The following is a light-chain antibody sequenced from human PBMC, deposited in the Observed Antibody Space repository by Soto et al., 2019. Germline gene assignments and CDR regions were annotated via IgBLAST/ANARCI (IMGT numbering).Light chain of an antibody. V-gene: IGKV1-39*01. CDR2: AVS. J-gene: IGKJ1*01. CDR3: QHSYGTPRT. CDR1: QSISTY. Sequence: DIKMTPSPSSLSASVVDRVTITCRASQSISTYLNWYQHKPGKAPKVLIYAVSSLQSGVPSRFSGSGSGTDFTLTITSLQPEDSATYYCQHSYGTPRTFGQGTKVDIK.